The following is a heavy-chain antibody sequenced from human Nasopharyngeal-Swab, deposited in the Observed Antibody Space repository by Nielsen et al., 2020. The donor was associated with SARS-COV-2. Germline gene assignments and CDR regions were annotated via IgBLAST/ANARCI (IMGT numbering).Heavy chain of an antibody. CDR3: ARENQEYANIWIDY. D-gene: IGHD1-1*01. Sequence: ASVKVSCKASGYTFTSNVLNWVRQAPAQGPEYLGWISTKTGAPTYAQAFTGRFVISLDTSVSTTYLQISSLKADDTAVYYCARENQEYANIWIDYWGQGTQVTVSS. V-gene: IGHV7-4-1*02. J-gene: IGHJ4*02. CDR1: GYTFTSNV. CDR2: ISTKTGAP.